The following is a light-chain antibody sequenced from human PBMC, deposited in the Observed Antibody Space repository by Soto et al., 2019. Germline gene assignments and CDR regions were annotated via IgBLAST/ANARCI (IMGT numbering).Light chain of an antibody. CDR1: ESIISSY. Sequence: EIVLTQSPGTLSLSPGERATLSCRASESIISSYLAWYQQKPAQAPRLLIYDASNRATGVPDRVSGSGSGTDFTLTISRLEPEDVAVYYCQQYGGSRWTFGQGTRV. V-gene: IGKV3-20*01. J-gene: IGKJ1*01. CDR3: QQYGGSRWT. CDR2: DAS.